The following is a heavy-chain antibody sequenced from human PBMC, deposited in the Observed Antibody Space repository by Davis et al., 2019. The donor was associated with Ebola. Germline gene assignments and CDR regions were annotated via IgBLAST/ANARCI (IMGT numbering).Heavy chain of an antibody. Sequence: GESLKLSCAASGFTFSGYGMHWVRQAPGKGLAWVALISYDGGKEYYADSVKGRFTISRDNSKDTVYLQMNSLRAEDTAVYYCARVDVSSAFDIWGRGTMVTVSS. CDR3: ARVDVSSAFDI. CDR2: ISYDGGKE. D-gene: IGHD3-16*01. J-gene: IGHJ3*02. CDR1: GFTFSGYG. V-gene: IGHV3-30*03.